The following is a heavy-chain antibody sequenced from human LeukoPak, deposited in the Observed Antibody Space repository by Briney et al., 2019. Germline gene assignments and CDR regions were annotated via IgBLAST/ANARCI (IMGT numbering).Heavy chain of an antibody. J-gene: IGHJ4*02. CDR1: GFTFSSYS. Sequence: GGSLRLSCAASGFTFSSYSMNWVRQAPGKGLEWVSSISSSSSYIYYADSVKGRFTISRDNAKNSLYLQMNSLRAEDTAVYYCARDSRKGYSSYDFLVYWGQGTLVTVSS. V-gene: IGHV3-21*01. D-gene: IGHD5-12*01. CDR2: ISSSSSYI. CDR3: ARDSRKGYSSYDFLVY.